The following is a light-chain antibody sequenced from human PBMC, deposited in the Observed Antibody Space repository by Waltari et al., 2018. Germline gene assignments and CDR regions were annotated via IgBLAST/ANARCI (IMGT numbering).Light chain of an antibody. Sequence: QSALTQPPSASGSPGQSVTISCTGTSSDIGAYNYVSWYQQFPGKAPKLILSEVTKRPSGVPYRFSGSKSCNTASLTVSGLQPEDEADYYGSSRAGDRPYLFGTGTKVNV. J-gene: IGLJ1*01. V-gene: IGLV2-8*01. CDR3: SSRAGDRPYL. CDR2: EVT. CDR1: SSDIGAYNY.